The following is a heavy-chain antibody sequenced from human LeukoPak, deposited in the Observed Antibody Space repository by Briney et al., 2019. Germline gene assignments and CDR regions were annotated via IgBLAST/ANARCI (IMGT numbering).Heavy chain of an antibody. J-gene: IGHJ4*02. V-gene: IGHV4-59*01. CDR2: IYYSGST. CDR3: ARVLGGNIVDY. D-gene: IGHD4-23*01. Sequence: SETLSLTCTVSGGSISNYYWSWIRQPPGKGLEWIGYIYYSGSTNYNPSLKSRVTISVDTSKNQFSLKLSSVTAADTAVYYCARVLGGNIVDYWGQGTLVTVSS. CDR1: GGSISNYY.